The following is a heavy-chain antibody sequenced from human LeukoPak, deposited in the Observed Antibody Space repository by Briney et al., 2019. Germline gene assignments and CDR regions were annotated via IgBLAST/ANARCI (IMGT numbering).Heavy chain of an antibody. Sequence: SETLSLTCAVYGGSFSGYYWSWIRQPPGKGLEWIGEINHSGSTNYNPSLKSRVTISVDTSKNQFSLKLSSVTAADTAVYYCARSFIVVVTAPHYYYMDVWGKGTTVTTSS. V-gene: IGHV4-34*01. CDR1: GGSFSGYY. J-gene: IGHJ6*03. D-gene: IGHD2-21*02. CDR2: INHSGST. CDR3: ARSFIVVVTAPHYYYMDV.